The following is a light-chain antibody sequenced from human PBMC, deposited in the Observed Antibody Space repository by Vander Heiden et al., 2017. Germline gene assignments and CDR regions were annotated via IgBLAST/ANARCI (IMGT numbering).Light chain of an antibody. CDR2: AAS. J-gene: IGKJ2*01. V-gene: IGKV1-39*01. CDR3: QQSDSTPPYT. Sequence: DIQMTQSPSSLSASVGDRVTITCRASQSISSYLNWYQQKPGKAPKLLIYAASSLQSGVPSRFSGSGSGTDFTLTISSRQPEDFATYYCQQSDSTPPYTFGQGTKLXIK. CDR1: QSISSY.